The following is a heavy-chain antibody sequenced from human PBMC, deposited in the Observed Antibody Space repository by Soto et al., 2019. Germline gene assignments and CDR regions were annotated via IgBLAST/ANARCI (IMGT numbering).Heavy chain of an antibody. V-gene: IGHV1-69*13. CDR1: GGTFSSYA. J-gene: IGHJ6*02. CDR3: ARVTYYDFWSGSAPQYYYYGMDV. CDR2: IIPIFGTA. Sequence: SVKVSCKASGGTFSSYAIRWVRQAPGQGLEWMGGIIPIFGTANYAQKFQGRVTITADESTSTAYMELSSLRSEDTAVYYCARVTYYDFWSGSAPQYYYYGMDVWGQGTTVTVSS. D-gene: IGHD3-3*01.